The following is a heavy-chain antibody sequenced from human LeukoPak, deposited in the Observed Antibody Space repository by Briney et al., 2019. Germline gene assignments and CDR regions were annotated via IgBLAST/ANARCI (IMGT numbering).Heavy chain of an antibody. J-gene: IGHJ3*02. CDR2: VYHSGNT. CDR1: GSSISSDYY. D-gene: IGHD3-9*01. Sequence: PSETLSLTCTVSGSSISSDYYWGWIRQPPGKGLEWIGNVYHSGNTYYNPSLKSRVSISLHTPKNQFSLNLTSVTAADAAVYFCARSDWYLRGDAFDIWGQGTMVTVSS. CDR3: ARSDWYLRGDAFDI. V-gene: IGHV4-38-2*02.